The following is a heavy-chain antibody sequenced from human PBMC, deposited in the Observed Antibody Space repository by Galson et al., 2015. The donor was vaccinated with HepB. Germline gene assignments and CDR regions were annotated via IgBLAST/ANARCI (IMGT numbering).Heavy chain of an antibody. Sequence: CAISGDSVSSHSAAWNWIRQSPSRGLEWLGRTYYRFKWYNDYAVSVKSRITINPDTSKNQFSLQLNSVTPEDTAVYYCARVRGYCSGGSCGYFDYWGQGTLVTVSS. J-gene: IGHJ4*02. CDR1: GDSVSSHSAA. CDR2: TYYRFKWYN. V-gene: IGHV6-1*01. D-gene: IGHD2-15*01. CDR3: ARVRGYCSGGSCGYFDY.